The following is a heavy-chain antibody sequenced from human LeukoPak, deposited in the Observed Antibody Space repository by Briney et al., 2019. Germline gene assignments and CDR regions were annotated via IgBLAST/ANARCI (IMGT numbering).Heavy chain of an antibody. CDR3: ARDRFMVRGVMVGTFDL. V-gene: IGHV3-33*08. CDR2: IGYDGSNK. CDR1: GFTFSGSA. Sequence: PGGSLKLSCAASGFTFSGSAMHWVRQAPGKGLEWVAVIGYDGSNKYDADSVKGRFTISRDNSKNMMYLQMNSLRAEDTAVYYCARDRFMVRGVMVGTFDLWGQGTMVTVSS. D-gene: IGHD3-10*01. J-gene: IGHJ3*01.